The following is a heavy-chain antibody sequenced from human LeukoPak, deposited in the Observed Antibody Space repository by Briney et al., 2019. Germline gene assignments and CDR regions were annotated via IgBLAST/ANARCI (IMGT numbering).Heavy chain of an antibody. J-gene: IGHJ4*02. CDR2: ISWNSGSI. D-gene: IGHD3-22*01. V-gene: IGHV3-9*03. CDR3: AKDINYYDSSGYSN. Sequence: PGGSLRLSCAASGFTLDDYAMHWVRQAPGKGLEWVSGISWNSGSIGYADSVKGRFTISRDNAKNSLYLQMNSLRAEDMALYYCAKDINYYDSSGYSNWGQGTLVTVSS. CDR1: GFTLDDYA.